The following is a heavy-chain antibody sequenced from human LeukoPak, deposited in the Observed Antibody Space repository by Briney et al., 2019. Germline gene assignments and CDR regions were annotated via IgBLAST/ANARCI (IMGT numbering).Heavy chain of an antibody. CDR1: GFTFDDYG. V-gene: IGHV3-20*04. CDR2: INWYGGRT. J-gene: IGHJ4*02. D-gene: IGHD2-2*01. CDR3: ARGGCSSTSCSPEF. Sequence: PGGSVRLSCAAWGFTFDDYGMIGVPPAPGEGVEWVSCINWYGGRTGYADSVKGRFTISRDNAKNSLYLQMNSLGAEDTALYYCARGGCSSTSCSPEFWGQGTLVTVSS.